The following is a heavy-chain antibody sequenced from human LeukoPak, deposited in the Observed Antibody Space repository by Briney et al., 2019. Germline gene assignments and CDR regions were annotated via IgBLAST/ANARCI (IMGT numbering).Heavy chain of an antibody. CDR1: GFTFSSYW. D-gene: IGHD3-22*01. CDR2: IKQDGGER. J-gene: IGHJ4*02. CDR3: ARDGRAGSGYYRKNDY. V-gene: IGHV3-7*01. Sequence: SGGSLRLSCAASGFTFSSYWMTWVRQAPGKGLEWVATIKQDGGERYYVDSVKGRFTISRDNAKNSLYLQMNSLRAEDTAVYYCARDGRAGSGYYRKNDYWGQGTLVTVSS.